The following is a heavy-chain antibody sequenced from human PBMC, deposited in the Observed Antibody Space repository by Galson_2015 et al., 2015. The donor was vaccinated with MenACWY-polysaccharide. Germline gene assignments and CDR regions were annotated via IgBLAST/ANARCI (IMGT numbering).Heavy chain of an antibody. J-gene: IGHJ4*02. Sequence: CAISCNSASSNSATWNGIRQPPSRGLEGLERTSDRTKWYNDYAVSVKGRITINPATSKNHFSLQLNSMTPDDTAIYFCARDPARTRCCYFDYWGQGTLVTVSS. D-gene: IGHD2-2*01. CDR2: TSDRTKWYN. CDR1: CNSASSNSAT. V-gene: IGHV6-1*01. CDR3: ARDPARTRCCYFDY.